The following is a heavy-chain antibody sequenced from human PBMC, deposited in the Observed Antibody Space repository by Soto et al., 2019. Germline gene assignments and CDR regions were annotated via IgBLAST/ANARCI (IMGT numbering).Heavy chain of an antibody. D-gene: IGHD4-17*01. CDR2: IIPIFGTA. CDR1: GGTFSSYA. V-gene: IGHV1-69*13. Sequence: GASVKVSCKASGGTFSSYAISWVRQALGQGLEWMGGIIPIFGTANYAQKFQGRVTITADESTSTAYMELSSLRSEDTAVYHCAREFMASTYYYYYGMDVWGQGTTVTAP. CDR3: AREFMASTYYYYYGMDV. J-gene: IGHJ6*02.